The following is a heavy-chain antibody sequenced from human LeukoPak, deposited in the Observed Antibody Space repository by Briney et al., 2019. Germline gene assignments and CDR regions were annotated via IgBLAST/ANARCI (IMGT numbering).Heavy chain of an antibody. V-gene: IGHV4-31*03. CDR1: GGSISSGGYY. J-gene: IGHJ6*03. D-gene: IGHD4-17*01. CDR3: ARTVATHYYYYMDV. Sequence: SETLSLTCTVSGGSISSGGYYWSWIRQHPGKGLEWIGYISYSGSTYYNPSLKSRVTISVDTSKNQFSLKLGSVTAADTAVYYCARTVATHYYYYMDVWGKGTTVTVSS. CDR2: ISYSGST.